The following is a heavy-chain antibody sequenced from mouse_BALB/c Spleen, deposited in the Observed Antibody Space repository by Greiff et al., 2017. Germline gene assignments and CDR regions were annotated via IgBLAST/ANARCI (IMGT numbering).Heavy chain of an antibody. CDR2: ISYSGST. CDR3: ARGGRYDAGFAY. J-gene: IGHJ3*01. D-gene: IGHD2-14*01. V-gene: IGHV3-8*02. Sequence: EVQVVESGPSLVKPSQTLSLTCSVTGDSITSGYWNWIRKFPGNKLEYMGYISYSGSTYYNPSLKSRISITRDTSKNQYYLQLNSVTTEDTATYYCARGGRYDAGFAYWGQGTLVTVSA. CDR1: GDSITSGY.